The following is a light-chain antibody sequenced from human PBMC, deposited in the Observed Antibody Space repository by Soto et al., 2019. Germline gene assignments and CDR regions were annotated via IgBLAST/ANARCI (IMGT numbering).Light chain of an antibody. V-gene: IGLV1-44*01. CDR3: AAWDDSLKGGV. J-gene: IGLJ3*02. Sequence: QSVLTQPPSASGTPGQRVTISCSGSDSNIGSENVNWYQQVPGTAPKLLIYANNQRPSGVPDRFSVSKSGTSASLAIGGLQSEDEADYYCAAWDDSLKGGVFGGGTKLTVL. CDR2: ANN. CDR1: DSNIGSEN.